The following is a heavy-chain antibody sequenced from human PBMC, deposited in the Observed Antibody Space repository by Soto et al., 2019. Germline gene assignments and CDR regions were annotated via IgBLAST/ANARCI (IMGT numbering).Heavy chain of an antibody. J-gene: IGHJ6*02. V-gene: IGHV3-9*01. CDR1: GFRFDDYA. Sequence: SLRLSCAASGFRFDDYAMNWVRQVPGKGLEWVSGISWNSGSIGYADSVKGRFTISRDNAKKSLYLQMNSLRAEDTALYYCAKDIGPPTKNLYYYYGMDVWGQGTTVTVSS. D-gene: IGHD1-26*01. CDR2: ISWNSGSI. CDR3: AKDIGPPTKNLYYYYGMDV.